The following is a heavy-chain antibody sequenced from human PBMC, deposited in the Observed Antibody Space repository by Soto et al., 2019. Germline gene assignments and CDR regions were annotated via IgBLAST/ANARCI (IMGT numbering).Heavy chain of an antibody. J-gene: IGHJ6*02. V-gene: IGHV1-69*12. Sequence: QVQLVQSGAEVKKPGSSMKVSCKASGGTFSSYAISWVRQAPGQGLEWMGGIIPIFGTADYAQKFHGRVTITADESTGAAYMELSSLRPEHPAVYYCARGITGTVTYYYGFDGWGQGATVTVSS. CDR3: ARGITGTVTYYYGFDG. CDR1: GGTFSSYA. CDR2: IIPIFGTA. D-gene: IGHD1-20*01.